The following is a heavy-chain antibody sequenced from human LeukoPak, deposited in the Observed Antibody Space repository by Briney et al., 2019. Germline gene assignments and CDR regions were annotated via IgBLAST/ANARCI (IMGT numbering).Heavy chain of an antibody. CDR3: ARDEGGA. V-gene: IGHV4-38-2*02. D-gene: IGHD3-16*01. Sequence: SETLSLTCTVSGYSISSGYYWGWIRQPPGKGLEWIGSIYHSGSTYYNPSLKSRVTISVDTSKNQFSLKLSSVTAADTAVYYCARDEGGAWGQGTLVTVSS. J-gene: IGHJ5*02. CDR2: IYHSGST. CDR1: GYSISSGYY.